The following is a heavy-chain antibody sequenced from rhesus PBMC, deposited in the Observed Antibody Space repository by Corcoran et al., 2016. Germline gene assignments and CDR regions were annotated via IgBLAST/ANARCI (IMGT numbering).Heavy chain of an antibody. CDR2: IGGSSSRT. J-gene: IGHJ2*01. D-gene: IGHD6-31*01. V-gene: IGHV4-127*01. CDR3: ARARRGSGWYFDL. CDR1: GYSISSGYG. Sequence: QVQLQESGPGLVKPSETLSLTCAVSGYSISSGYGWSWIRQPPGKGLGSIWYIGGSSSRTNYNPSLKSRVTISKDTYKNQVALKLSSVVAADTAVDYCARARRGSGWYFDLWGPGTPITISS.